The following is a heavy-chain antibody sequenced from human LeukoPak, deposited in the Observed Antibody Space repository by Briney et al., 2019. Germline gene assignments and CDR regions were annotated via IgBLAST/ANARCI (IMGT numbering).Heavy chain of an antibody. J-gene: IGHJ4*02. Sequence: GASVKVSCKASGYTFTGYYMHWVRQAPGQGLEWMGWINPNSGGTNYAQKFQGRVTMTRDTSISTDYMELSRLRSDDTAVYYCASLNYYYDSSGYHYWGQGTLVTVSS. CDR2: INPNSGGT. CDR3: ASLNYYYDSSGYHY. V-gene: IGHV1-2*02. CDR1: GYTFTGYY. D-gene: IGHD3-22*01.